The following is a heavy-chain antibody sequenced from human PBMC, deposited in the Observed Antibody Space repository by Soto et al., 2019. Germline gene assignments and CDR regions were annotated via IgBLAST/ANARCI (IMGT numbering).Heavy chain of an antibody. CDR3: ARAGCDGGSCYTLVGLRYGMDV. CDR2: ISYDGNNK. J-gene: IGHJ6*02. Sequence: QVQLVESGGGVVQPGRSLRLSCAASGFTFGSYAMYWVRQAPGKGLEWVAVISYDGNNKYYADSVKGRFTISRDNSKNTLYLQMNSLRAEDTAVYYCARAGCDGGSCYTLVGLRYGMDVWGQGTTVTVSS. V-gene: IGHV3-30-3*01. D-gene: IGHD2-15*01. CDR1: GFTFGSYA.